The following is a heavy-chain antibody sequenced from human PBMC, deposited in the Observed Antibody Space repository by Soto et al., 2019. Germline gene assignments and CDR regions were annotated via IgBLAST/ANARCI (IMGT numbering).Heavy chain of an antibody. D-gene: IGHD3-22*01. CDR3: AWVVSSSGYHDAFDI. Sequence: ASVKVSGKASGYTFTSYYMHWVRQAPGQGLEWMGIINPSGGSTSYAQKFQGRVTMTRDTSTSTVYMELSSLRSEDTAVYYCAWVVSSSGYHDAFDIWGQGTMVTVSS. J-gene: IGHJ3*02. CDR1: GYTFTSYY. CDR2: INPSGGST. V-gene: IGHV1-46*01.